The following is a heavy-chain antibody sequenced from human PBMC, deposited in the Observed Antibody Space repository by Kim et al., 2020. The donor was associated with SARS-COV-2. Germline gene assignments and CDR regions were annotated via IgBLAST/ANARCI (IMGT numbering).Heavy chain of an antibody. CDR3: ALTRGDFDWLSYFDY. CDR2: IYSGGSST. Sequence: GGSLRLSCAASGFTFSSYAMSWVRQAPGKGLEWVSVIYSGGSSTYYADSVKGRFTISRDNSKNTLYLQMNSLRAEDTAGYYCALTRGDFDWLSYFDYWG. J-gene: IGHJ4*01. CDR1: GFTFSSYA. D-gene: IGHD3-9*01. V-gene: IGHV3-23*03.